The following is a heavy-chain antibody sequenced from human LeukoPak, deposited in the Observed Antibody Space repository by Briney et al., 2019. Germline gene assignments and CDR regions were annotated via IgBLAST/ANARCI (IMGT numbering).Heavy chain of an antibody. CDR1: GFTFSSCG. Sequence: GGSLRLSCAVSGFTFSSCGMHWVRQAPGKGLEWVAFIHYDGSNKYYADSVKGRFTISRDNSKNTLYLQMNSLRAEDTAVYYCAKVLSKGGGYYLTDYWGQGTLVTVSS. CDR3: AKVLSKGGGYYLTDY. CDR2: IHYDGSNK. D-gene: IGHD3-22*01. V-gene: IGHV3-30*02. J-gene: IGHJ4*02.